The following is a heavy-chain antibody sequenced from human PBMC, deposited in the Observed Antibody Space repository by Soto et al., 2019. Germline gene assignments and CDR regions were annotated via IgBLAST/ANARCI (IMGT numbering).Heavy chain of an antibody. V-gene: IGHV1-18*01. Sequence: SKAPRLAYTCRSLSSPHHDPGQGLEWMGWISAYNGNTNYAQKLQGRVTMTTDTSTSTAYMELRSLRSDDTAVYYCARESPTSPDAFDIWGQGTMVTVSS. CDR1: RLAYTCRS. CDR3: ARESPTSPDAFDI. J-gene: IGHJ3*02. CDR2: ISAYNGNT.